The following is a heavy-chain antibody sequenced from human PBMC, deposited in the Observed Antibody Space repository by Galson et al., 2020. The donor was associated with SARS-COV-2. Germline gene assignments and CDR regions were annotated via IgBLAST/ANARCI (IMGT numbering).Heavy chain of an antibody. J-gene: IGHJ4*02. CDR2: INQDGSEK. Sequence: GGSLRLSCAASGFTFSSYWMSWVRQAPGKGLEWVANINQDGSEKYYVDSVKGRFTISRDNAKNSLYLQMNSLRAEDTAVYYCARVYYDSSGYLDYWGQGALVTVSS. CDR3: ARVYYDSSGYLDY. CDR1: GFTFSSYW. V-gene: IGHV3-7*05. D-gene: IGHD3-22*01.